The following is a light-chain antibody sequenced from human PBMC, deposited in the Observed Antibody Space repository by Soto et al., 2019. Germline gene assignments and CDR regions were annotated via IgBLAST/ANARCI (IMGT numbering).Light chain of an antibody. J-gene: IGLJ1*01. CDR3: SSYSSSMTNV. CDR1: SSDVGGYNC. Sequence: TQPGTVCGSPWQSITISYTETSSDVGGYNCFSWYQHHPGKAPKRILYDVGHRPSGVSYRFSVSKSGNTASLTISGLQAADEADSFCSSYSSSMTNVFGSGTKVTVL. V-gene: IGLV2-14*03. CDR2: DVG.